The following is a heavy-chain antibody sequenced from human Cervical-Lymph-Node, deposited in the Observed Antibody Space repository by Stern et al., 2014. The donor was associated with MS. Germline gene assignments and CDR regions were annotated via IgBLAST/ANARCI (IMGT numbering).Heavy chain of an antibody. CDR1: GSSFSSYA. D-gene: IGHD2-21*01. CDR2: IVRIFVTA. Sequence: VQLVESGAEVKKPGSSVRISCTATGSSFSSYAFSWVRQAPGQGLEWMGGIVRIFVTAQYAQRFRDRLTISADKSTRTGYMELSGLTTDDTAVYFCARDERVWSYWGQGTLITVSS. J-gene: IGHJ4*02. CDR3: ARDERVWSY. V-gene: IGHV1-69*06.